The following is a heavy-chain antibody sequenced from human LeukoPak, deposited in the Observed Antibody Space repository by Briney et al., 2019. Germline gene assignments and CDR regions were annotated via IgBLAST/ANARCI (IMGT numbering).Heavy chain of an antibody. Sequence: PSETLSLTCAVYGGSFSGYYWSWIRQPPGKGLEWIGSIYYSGSTYYNPSLKSRVTISVDTSKNQFSLKLSSVTAADTAVYYCARLVSGSYFDYWGQGTLVTVSS. J-gene: IGHJ4*02. D-gene: IGHD1-26*01. CDR2: IYYSGST. CDR3: ARLVSGSYFDY. CDR1: GGSFSGYY. V-gene: IGHV4-34*01.